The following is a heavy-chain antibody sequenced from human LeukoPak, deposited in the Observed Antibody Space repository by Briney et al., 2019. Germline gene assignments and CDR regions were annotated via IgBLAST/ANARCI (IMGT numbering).Heavy chain of an antibody. CDR1: GFTFSTYS. D-gene: IGHD5-12*01. CDR2: INSGSSHV. Sequence: PGGSLRLSCAASGFTFSTYSMNWVRQSPGKGLEWVSAINSGSSHVVYGDSVKGRFTISRDNAKNSLYLQMNSLRADDTAVYSCAKDPPSVVANAFHIWGQGTMVTVSS. CDR3: AKDPPSVVANAFHI. J-gene: IGHJ3*02. V-gene: IGHV3-21*04.